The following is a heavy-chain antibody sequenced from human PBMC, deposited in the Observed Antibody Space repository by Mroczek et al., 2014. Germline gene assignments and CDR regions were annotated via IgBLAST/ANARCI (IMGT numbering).Heavy chain of an antibody. J-gene: IGHJ4*02. V-gene: IGHV3-48*01. CDR3: ARDSGARIWTTIGARTT. CDR1: GFTFSSYS. CDR2: ISSSSSTI. D-gene: IGHD2-15*01. Sequence: VQLQESGGGLVQPGGSLRLSCAASGFTFSSYSMNWVRQAPGKGLEWVSYISSSSSTIYYADSVKGRFTISRDNAKNSLYLQMNSLRAEDTAVYYCARDSGARIWTTIGARTTWGQGTLVTVSS.